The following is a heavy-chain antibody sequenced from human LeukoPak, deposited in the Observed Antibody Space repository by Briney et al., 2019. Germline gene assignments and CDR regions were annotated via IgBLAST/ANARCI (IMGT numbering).Heavy chain of an antibody. V-gene: IGHV4-59*01. CDR1: GGSISSYY. D-gene: IGHD4-17*01. Sequence: PSETLSLTCTVSGGSISSYYWSWIRQPPGKGLEWIGYIYYSGSTNYNPSLKSRVTISVDTSKNQFSLKLSSVTAADTAVYYCARERAGDYGPFDYWGQGTLVTVSS. CDR3: ARERAGDYGPFDY. CDR2: IYYSGST. J-gene: IGHJ4*02.